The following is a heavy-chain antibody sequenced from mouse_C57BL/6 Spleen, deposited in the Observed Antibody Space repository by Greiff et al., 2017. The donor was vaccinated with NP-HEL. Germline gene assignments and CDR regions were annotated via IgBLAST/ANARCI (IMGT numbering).Heavy chain of an antibody. V-gene: IGHV5-4*03. CDR3: ADGYYLAY. CDR1: GFTFSSYA. CDR2: ISDGGSYT. J-gene: IGHJ3*01. D-gene: IGHD2-3*01. Sequence: EVMLVESGGGLVKPGGSLKLSCAASGFTFSSYAMSWVRQTPEKRLEWVATISDGGSYTYYPDNVKGRFTISRDNAKNNLYLQMSHLKSEDTAMYYCADGYYLAYWGQGTLVTVSA.